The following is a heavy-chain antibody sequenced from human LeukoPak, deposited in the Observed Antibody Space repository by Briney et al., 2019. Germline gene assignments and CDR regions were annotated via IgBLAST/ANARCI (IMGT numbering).Heavy chain of an antibody. D-gene: IGHD3-22*01. CDR3: GRDVPSSGYASDY. CDR2: ININSGDT. Sequence: ASVKVSCKASGYTFTAYYMHWLRQAPGQGLEWMAWININSGDTKYAQKFQGRVTMTRDTSISTAYMELGSLTSDDTAVYYCGRDVPSSGYASDYWGQGTLVTVSS. CDR1: GYTFTAYY. V-gene: IGHV1-2*02. J-gene: IGHJ4*02.